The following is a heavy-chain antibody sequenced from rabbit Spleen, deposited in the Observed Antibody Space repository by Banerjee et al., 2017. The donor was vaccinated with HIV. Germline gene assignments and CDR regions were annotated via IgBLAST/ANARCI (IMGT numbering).Heavy chain of an antibody. V-gene: IGHV1S7*01. D-gene: IGHD7-1*01. Sequence: QLEESGGRLVQPGGSLTLSCKAYGFTISNYWMNWVRQAPGKGLEWIGIIYPITETTYYANWVNCRFTISSDNAQNTVDLQLNSLTAADTASYFCLRGAGYGGYGGANLWGPGTLVTVS. J-gene: IGHJ4*01. CDR3: LRGAGYGGYGGANL. CDR2: IYPITETT. CDR1: GFTISNYW.